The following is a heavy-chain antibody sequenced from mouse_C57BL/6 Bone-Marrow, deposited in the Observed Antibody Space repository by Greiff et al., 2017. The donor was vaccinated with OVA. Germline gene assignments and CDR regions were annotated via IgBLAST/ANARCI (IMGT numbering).Heavy chain of an antibody. V-gene: IGHV1-50*01. Sequence: QVQLQQPGAELVKPGASVKLSCKASGYTFTSYWMQWVKQRPGQGLEWIGELDPSDSYTNYNQKFKGKATLTVDTSSSTAYMQLSSLTSEDSAVYDCASGYGNYVYYFDYWGQGTTLTVSS. CDR2: LDPSDSYT. CDR3: ASGYGNYVYYFDY. J-gene: IGHJ2*01. CDR1: GYTFTSYW. D-gene: IGHD2-1*01.